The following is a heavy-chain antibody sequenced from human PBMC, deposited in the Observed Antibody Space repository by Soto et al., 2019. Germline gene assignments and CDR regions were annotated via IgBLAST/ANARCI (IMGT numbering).Heavy chain of an antibody. CDR3: ARADYYGSGSLDY. CDR2: IYYSGST. Sequence: PSETLSLTCAVSGGSISSGGYYWSWIRQHPGKGLEWIGYIYYSGSTYYNPSLKSRVTISVDTSKNQFSLKLSSVTAADTAVYYCARADYYGSGSLDYWGQGTLVTVSS. V-gene: IGHV4-31*11. J-gene: IGHJ4*02. CDR1: GGSISSGGYY. D-gene: IGHD3-10*01.